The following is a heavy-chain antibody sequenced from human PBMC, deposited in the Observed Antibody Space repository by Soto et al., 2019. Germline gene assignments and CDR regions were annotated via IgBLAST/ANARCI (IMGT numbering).Heavy chain of an antibody. D-gene: IGHD3-3*01. CDR3: AKGPTIFGVIIVAEYYYGMDV. CDR2: ISGSGGSP. J-gene: IGHJ6*02. CDR1: GFTLSSYA. Sequence: HPGGSLRLSCAASGFTLSSYAMSWVRQAPGKGREWVSAISGSGGSPYYADSVKGRFTISRDNSKNTLYLEMNSLRAEDTAVYYCAKGPTIFGVIIVAEYYYGMDVWGQGTTVTVSS. V-gene: IGHV3-23*01.